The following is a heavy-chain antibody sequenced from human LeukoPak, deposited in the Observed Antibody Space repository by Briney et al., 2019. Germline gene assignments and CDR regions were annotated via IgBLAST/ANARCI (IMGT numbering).Heavy chain of an antibody. D-gene: IGHD3-22*01. CDR3: AKDSHFYYYDSSGYPY. V-gene: IGHV3-30-3*01. J-gene: IGHJ4*02. CDR1: GFTFSNYA. Sequence: GGSLRLSCAASGFTFSNYAFHWVRQAPGTGLEWVAVISFDGNNKYYADSVKGRFTISRDNSKNTLYLQMNSLRAEDTAVYYCAKDSHFYYYDSSGYPYWGQGTLVTVSS. CDR2: ISFDGNNK.